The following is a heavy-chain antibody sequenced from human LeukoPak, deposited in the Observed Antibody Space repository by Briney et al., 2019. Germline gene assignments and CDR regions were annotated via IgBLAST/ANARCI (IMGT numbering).Heavy chain of an antibody. CDR1: GSTFSSYG. D-gene: IGHD1/OR15-1a*01. CDR2: IRYDGSNK. Sequence: QTGGSLRLSCAASGSTFSSYGMHWVRQAPGKGLEWVAFIRYDGSNKYYADSVKGRFTISRDNSKNTLYLQMNSLRAEDTAVYYCAKVRSEQAVYYMDVWGKGTTVTVSS. CDR3: AKVRSEQAVYYMDV. V-gene: IGHV3-30*02. J-gene: IGHJ6*03.